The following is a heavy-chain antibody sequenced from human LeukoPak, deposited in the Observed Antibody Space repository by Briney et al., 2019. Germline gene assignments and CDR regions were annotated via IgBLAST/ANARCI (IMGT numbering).Heavy chain of an antibody. CDR3: ARRIAVADNYFDY. CDR1: GFTFSSYS. V-gene: IGHV3-21*01. Sequence: GGSLRLSCAASGFTFSSYSMNWVRQAPGKGLEWVSSISNSSSYIYHADSVKGRFTISRDNAKNSLYLQMNSLRAEDTGVYYCARRIAVADNYFDYWGQGTLVTVSS. J-gene: IGHJ4*02. D-gene: IGHD6-19*01. CDR2: ISNSSSYI.